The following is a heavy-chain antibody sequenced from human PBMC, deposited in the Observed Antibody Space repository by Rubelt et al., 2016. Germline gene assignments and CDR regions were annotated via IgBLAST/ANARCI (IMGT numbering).Heavy chain of an antibody. CDR1: GYSISSGYY. J-gene: IGHJ5*02. CDR2: IYHSGST. CDR3: ASADYDFWSGSDRNWFDP. D-gene: IGHD3-3*01. V-gene: IGHV4-38-2*02. Sequence: QVQLQESGPGLVKPSETLSLTCTVSGYSISSGYYWGWIRQPPGKGLEWIGSIYHSGSTYYNPSLKSRVTISVDTAKNQCSLKLSSVTAADTAVYYCASADYDFWSGSDRNWFDPWGQGTLVTVSS.